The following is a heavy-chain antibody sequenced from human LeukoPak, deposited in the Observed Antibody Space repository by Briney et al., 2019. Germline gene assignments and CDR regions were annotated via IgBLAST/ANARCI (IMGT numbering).Heavy chain of an antibody. CDR2: INPNSGGT. D-gene: IGHD6-25*01. CDR1: GYTFTGYY. CDR3: ARVAHPRLGWFDP. V-gene: IGHV1-2*02. J-gene: IGHJ5*02. Sequence: ASVKVSCKASGYTFTGYYMHWVRQAPGQGLEWMGWINPNSGGTNYAQKFQGRVTMTRDTSISTAYMELSRLRSDDTAVYYCARVAHPRLGWFDPWGQGTLDTVSS.